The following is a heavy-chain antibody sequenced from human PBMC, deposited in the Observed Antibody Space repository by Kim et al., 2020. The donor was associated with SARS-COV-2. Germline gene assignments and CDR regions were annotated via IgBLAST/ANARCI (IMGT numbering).Heavy chain of an antibody. CDR1: GGSFSGYY. CDR2: INHSGST. J-gene: IGHJ4*02. CDR3: ATFSSIRIAVAD. Sequence: SETLSLTCAVYGGSFSGYYWSWIRQPPGKGLEWIGEINHSGSTNYNPSLKSRVTISVDTSKNQFSLKLSSVTAADTAVYYCATFSSIRIAVADWGQGTLVPVSS. V-gene: IGHV4-34*01. D-gene: IGHD6-19*01.